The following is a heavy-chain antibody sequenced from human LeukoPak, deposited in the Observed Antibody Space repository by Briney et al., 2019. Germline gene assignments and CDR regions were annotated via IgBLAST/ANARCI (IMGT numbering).Heavy chain of an antibody. CDR2: INQDGSDK. J-gene: IGHJ4*02. V-gene: IGHV3-7*01. CDR3: AREGDYSGYDIPVIDY. D-gene: IGHD5-12*01. CDR1: GFIFSDFW. Sequence: GGSLRLSCAASGFIFSDFWMTWVRQAPGKGLEWLASINQDGSDKDYVDSVKGRFTVSRDNAQNSLFLQVNSLRAEDTAVYYCAREGDYSGYDIPVIDYWGQGTLVTVSS.